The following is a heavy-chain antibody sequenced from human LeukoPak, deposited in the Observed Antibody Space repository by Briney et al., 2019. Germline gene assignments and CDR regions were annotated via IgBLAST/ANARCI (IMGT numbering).Heavy chain of an antibody. CDR3: ARMTTGHDY. CDR2: INHSGYT. D-gene: IGHD4-17*01. V-gene: IGHV4-34*01. CDR1: GVSFNDYY. Sequence: PSETLSLTCAVSGVSFNDYYWSWVRQTPGKGMEWIGEINHSGYTNDSPSLKSRVTLSIDTSRKQFSLSLRSVTVADTGIYYCARMTTGHDYWGQGTLVTVSS. J-gene: IGHJ4*02.